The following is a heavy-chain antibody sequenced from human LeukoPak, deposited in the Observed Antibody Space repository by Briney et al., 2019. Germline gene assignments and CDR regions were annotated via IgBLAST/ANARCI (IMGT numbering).Heavy chain of an antibody. J-gene: IGHJ3*02. Sequence: SETLSLTCTVSGGSISSGGYYWRWIRQHPGKGLEWIGYIYYSGSTYYNPSLKSRVTISVDTSKNQFSLKLSSVTAADTAVYYCARADIVVVVANWAFDIWGQGTMVTVSS. CDR2: IYYSGST. V-gene: IGHV4-31*03. CDR3: ARADIVVVVANWAFDI. D-gene: IGHD2-15*01. CDR1: GGSISSGGYY.